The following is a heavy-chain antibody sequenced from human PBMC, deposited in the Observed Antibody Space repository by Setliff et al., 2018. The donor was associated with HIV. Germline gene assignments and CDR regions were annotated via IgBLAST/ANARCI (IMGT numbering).Heavy chain of an antibody. J-gene: IGHJ3*02. D-gene: IGHD3-9*01. Sequence: SETLSLTCAVSGGSISNTNRWNWVRQPPGKGLEWSGEIYHSGSTNYNPSLKSRVTISVDKSKNQFSLKLSSVTAADTAVYYWATRGNDILTPHAFHIWGQGTRVTVSS. CDR1: GGSISNTNR. CDR3: ATRGNDILTPHAFHI. CDR2: IYHSGST. V-gene: IGHV4-4*02.